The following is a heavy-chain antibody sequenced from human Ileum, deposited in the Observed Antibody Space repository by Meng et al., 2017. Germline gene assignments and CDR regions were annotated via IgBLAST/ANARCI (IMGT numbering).Heavy chain of an antibody. CDR1: GVPVHSYC. J-gene: IGHJ5*02. V-gene: IGHV4-4*07. Sequence: GPLRRLGPLRVRPSWPLSLLSTVSGVPVHSYCCSWYGRPAGKGLAWIGRIYTSGSTNYNPSLKSRFTMSVDTSKNQFSLKLSSVTAADTAVYYCARDVVPTVTYYYNWFDPWGQGTLVTVSS. CDR2: IYTSGST. CDR3: ARDVVPTVTYYYNWFDP. D-gene: IGHD4-17*01.